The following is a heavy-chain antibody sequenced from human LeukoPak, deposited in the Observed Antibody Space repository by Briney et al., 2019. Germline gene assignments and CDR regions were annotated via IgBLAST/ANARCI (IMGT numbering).Heavy chain of an antibody. Sequence: SETLSLTCAVYGGSFSGYYWSWIRQPPGKGLEWIGDINHSGSTNYNPSLKSRVTISVDTSKNQFSLMLSSVTAADTAVYYCARFEYSSSPGGYFDYWGQGTLVTVSS. D-gene: IGHD6-6*01. CDR1: GGSFSGYY. CDR3: ARFEYSSSPGGYFDY. V-gene: IGHV4-34*01. J-gene: IGHJ4*02. CDR2: INHSGST.